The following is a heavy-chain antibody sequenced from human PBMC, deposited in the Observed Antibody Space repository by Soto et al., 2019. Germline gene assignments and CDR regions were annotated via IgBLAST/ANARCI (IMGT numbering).Heavy chain of an antibody. Sequence: SETLSLTCTVSGGSISNYYWSWIRQPPGKGLEWIGNIYYSGTTNYNPSLKSRVTISIDTSKNHFSLNLNSVTAADTAVYYCAVSTGSSQYYFDYWGQGALVTVSS. D-gene: IGHD6-6*01. CDR1: GGSISNYY. V-gene: IGHV4-59*01. CDR2: IYYSGTT. J-gene: IGHJ4*02. CDR3: AVSTGSSQYYFDY.